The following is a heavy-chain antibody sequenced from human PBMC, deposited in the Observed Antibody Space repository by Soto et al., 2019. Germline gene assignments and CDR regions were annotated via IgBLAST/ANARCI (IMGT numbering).Heavy chain of an antibody. CDR3: ARVRGSGWYGGYYYYGMDV. V-gene: IGHV1-18*01. Sequence: ASVKVSCKASGYTFTSYGISWVRQAPGQGLEWMGWISAYNGNTNYAQKLQGRVTMTTDTSTSTAYMELRSLRSDDTAVYYCARVRGSGWYGGYYYYGMDVWGQGTPVTVSS. CDR1: GYTFTSYG. CDR2: ISAYNGNT. J-gene: IGHJ6*02. D-gene: IGHD6-19*01.